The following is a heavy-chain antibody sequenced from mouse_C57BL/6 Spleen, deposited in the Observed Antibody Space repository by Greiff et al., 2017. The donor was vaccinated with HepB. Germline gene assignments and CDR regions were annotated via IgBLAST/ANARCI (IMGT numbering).Heavy chain of an antibody. CDR2: IDPNSGGT. CDR1: GYTFTSYW. J-gene: IGHJ2*01. V-gene: IGHV1-72*01. CDR3: ARERIGNYGNYY. Sequence: VKLMESGAELVKPGASVKLSCKASGYTFTSYWMHWVKQRPGRGLEWIGRIDPNSGGTKYNEKFKSKATLTVDKPSSTAYMQLSSLTSEDSAVYYCARERIGNYGNYYWGQGTTLTVSS. D-gene: IGHD2-1*01.